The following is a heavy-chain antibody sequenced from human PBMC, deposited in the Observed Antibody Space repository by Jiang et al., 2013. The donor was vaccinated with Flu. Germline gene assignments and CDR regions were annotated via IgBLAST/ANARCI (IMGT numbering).Heavy chain of an antibody. Sequence: AASGFTFSDYYMSWIRQAPGKGLEWVSYISTNSAYTNYADSVKGRFTISRDNAKNSLYLQMNSLRAEDTAVYYCARVHSNSPEDYWGQGTLVTVSS. J-gene: IGHJ4*02. CDR3: ARVHSNSPEDY. CDR2: ISTNSAYT. CDR1: GFTFSDYY. D-gene: IGHD6-6*01. V-gene: IGHV3-11*06.